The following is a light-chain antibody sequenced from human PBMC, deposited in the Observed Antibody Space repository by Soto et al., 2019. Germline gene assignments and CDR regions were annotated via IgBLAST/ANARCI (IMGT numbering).Light chain of an antibody. J-gene: IGLJ2*01. CDR3: SSFGGGNNPDVV. CDR2: EVN. CDR1: SSDVGAYKF. Sequence: QSALTQPPSASGSPGQSVTISCTGTSSDVGAYKFVSWYQQHPGKAPKLIIFEVNKRPSGVPDRFSGSKSGNTASLTVSGLQAEDEADYYCSSFGGGNNPDVVFGGGTKVTVL. V-gene: IGLV2-8*01.